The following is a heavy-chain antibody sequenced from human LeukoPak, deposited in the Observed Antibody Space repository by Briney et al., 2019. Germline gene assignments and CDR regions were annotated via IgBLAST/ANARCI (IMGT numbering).Heavy chain of an antibody. CDR2: IYYSGST. D-gene: IGHD1-7*01. CDR1: GGSFSGYS. Sequence: SETLSLTCAVYGGSFSGYSWSWIRQPPGKGLEWIGYIYYSGSTNYNPSLKSRVTISVDTSKNQFSLKLSSVTAADTAVYYCAREDNWNYGYWGQGTLVTVSS. J-gene: IGHJ4*02. V-gene: IGHV4-59*01. CDR3: AREDNWNYGY.